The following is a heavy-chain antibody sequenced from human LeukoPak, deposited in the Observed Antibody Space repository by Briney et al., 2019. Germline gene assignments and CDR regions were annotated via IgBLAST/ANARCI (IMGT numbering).Heavy chain of an antibody. CDR3: AIGPIFSRRYWNWFDP. CDR2: TYYTSKWYN. CDR1: GDSVSSNSAA. V-gene: IGHV6-1*01. Sequence: SQTLSLTCAISGDSVSSNSAAWNWIRQSPSRGLEWLGRTYYTSKWYNDYAVSVKSRIAINPDTSKNQFSLQLNSVTPEDTAVYYCAIGPIFSRRYWNWFDPWGQGTLVTVSS. D-gene: IGHD2-8*02. J-gene: IGHJ5*02.